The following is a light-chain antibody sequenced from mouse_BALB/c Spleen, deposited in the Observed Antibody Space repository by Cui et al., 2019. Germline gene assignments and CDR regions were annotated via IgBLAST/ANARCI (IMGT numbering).Light chain of an antibody. CDR3: QQYSKLPYT. CDR1: QGISNY. Sequence: DIQMTQTTFSLSASLGDRVTISCSASQGISNYLNWYQQKPYGTVKLLIYYTSSLHSGVPSRFSGSGSGTDYSLTISNLEPEDIATYYCQQYSKLPYTFGGGTKLEI. J-gene: IGKJ2*01. CDR2: YTS. V-gene: IGKV10-94*01.